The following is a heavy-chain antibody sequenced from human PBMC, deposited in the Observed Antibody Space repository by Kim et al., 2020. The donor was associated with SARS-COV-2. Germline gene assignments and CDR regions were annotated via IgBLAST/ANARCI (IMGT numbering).Heavy chain of an antibody. V-gene: IGHV3-23*01. J-gene: IGHJ4*02. CDR3: AGGDGRPFDY. CDR2: T. D-gene: IGHD3-16*01. Sequence: TYYADSVKGRFTISRDNSKNTLYLQMNSLRAEDTAVYYCAGGDGRPFDYWGQGTLVTVSS.